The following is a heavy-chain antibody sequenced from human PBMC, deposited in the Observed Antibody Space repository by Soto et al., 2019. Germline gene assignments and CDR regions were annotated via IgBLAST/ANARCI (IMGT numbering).Heavy chain of an antibody. J-gene: IGHJ5*02. CDR2: ISWNSGSI. CDR1: GFTFDDYA. CDR3: AKGKNDFWSKNWFDP. V-gene: IGHV3-9*01. D-gene: IGHD3-3*01. Sequence: GGSLRLSCAASGFTFDDYAMHWVRRAPGKGLEWVSGISWNSGSIGYADSVKGRFTISRDNAKNSLYLQMNSLRAEDTALYYCAKGKNDFWSKNWFDPWGQGTLVTVSS.